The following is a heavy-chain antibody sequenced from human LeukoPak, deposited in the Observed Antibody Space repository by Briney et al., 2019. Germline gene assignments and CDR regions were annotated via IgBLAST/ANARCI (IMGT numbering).Heavy chain of an antibody. CDR1: GFTFSSYG. CDR3: AKDQLRYFAMADAFDI. D-gene: IGHD3-9*01. V-gene: IGHV3-30*02. J-gene: IGHJ3*02. Sequence: GGSLRLSCAASGFTFSSYGMHWVRQAPGKGLEWVAFIRYDGSNKYYADSVKGRFTISRDNSKNTLYLQMNSLRAEDTAVYYCAKDQLRYFAMADAFDIWGQGTMVTVSS. CDR2: IRYDGSNK.